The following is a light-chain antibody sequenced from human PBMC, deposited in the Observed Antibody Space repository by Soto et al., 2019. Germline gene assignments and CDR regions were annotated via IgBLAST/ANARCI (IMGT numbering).Light chain of an antibody. CDR2: GNS. CDR1: SSNIGAGYD. J-gene: IGLJ3*02. V-gene: IGLV1-40*01. Sequence: HSVLTQPPSVSGAPGQRVTISCTGSSSNIGAGYDVHWYQQLPGTAPKLLIYGNSNRPSGVPDRFSGSKSGTSASLAFTGLQAEDEADYYCQSYDSSLSGWVFGGGTKVTVL. CDR3: QSYDSSLSGWV.